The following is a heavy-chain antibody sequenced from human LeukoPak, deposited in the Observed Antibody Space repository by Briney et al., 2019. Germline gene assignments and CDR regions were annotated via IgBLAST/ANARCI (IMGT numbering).Heavy chain of an antibody. J-gene: IGHJ4*02. CDR2: IYYTGST. V-gene: IGHV4-39*01. D-gene: IGHD1-26*01. CDR1: GGSISNSNYY. Sequence: SETLSLTCSVSGGSISNSNYYWGWIRQPPGKGLEWIASIYYTGSTYYNPSLKIRVTISVDTSKNQFSLRLSSVTAADTAMFYCARHVYTYGELPYYFDYWGQGTLVSVSS. CDR3: ARHVYTYGELPYYFDY.